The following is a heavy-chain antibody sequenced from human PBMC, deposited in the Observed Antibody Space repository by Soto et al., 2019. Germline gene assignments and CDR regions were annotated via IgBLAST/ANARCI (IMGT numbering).Heavy chain of an antibody. CDR2: ITGSGDRT. CDR1: GFTFSGCS. V-gene: IGHV3-23*01. D-gene: IGHD3-9*01. J-gene: IGHJ4*02. CDR3: AVAIFTASDY. Sequence: EVRLLESGGGLVQPGGSLRLSCAASGFTFSGCSMTWVRQAPGKGLEWVSAITGSGDRTYYADSVKGRFTISRDNSNNMVYLQMNSLRAEDSAVYYCAVAIFTASDYWGQGTLVSVSS.